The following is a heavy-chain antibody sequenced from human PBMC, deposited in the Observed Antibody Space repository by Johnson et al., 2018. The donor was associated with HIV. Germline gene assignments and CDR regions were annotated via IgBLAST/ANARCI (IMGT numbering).Heavy chain of an antibody. D-gene: IGHD2-2*01. V-gene: IGHV3-74*01. Sequence: MLLVESGGGVVQPGGSLRLSCVGSGFTFSTNWMHWVRQAPGKGLVWVSRINSDGSSTSYADSVKGRFTISRDNSKNTLYLQMNSLRAEDTAVYYCARDGGYCSSTSCFRHWASAFDIWGQGTMVTVSS. CDR1: GFTFSTNW. CDR3: ARDGGYCSSTSCFRHWASAFDI. CDR2: INSDGSST. J-gene: IGHJ3*02.